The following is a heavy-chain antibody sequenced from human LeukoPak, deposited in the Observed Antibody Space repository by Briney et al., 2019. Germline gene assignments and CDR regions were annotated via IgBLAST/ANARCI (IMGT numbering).Heavy chain of an antibody. V-gene: IGHV1-46*01. Sequence: ASVKVSCKASGYTFTTYYIHWVRQAPGQGLEWMGIINPGGGSTSYAQKFQDRVTMTRDTSTSTVYMELSSLRSEDTAVYYCAREHFDWLSVSKINCFDPWGQGTLVTVSS. CDR2: INPGGGST. CDR3: AREHFDWLSVSKINCFDP. D-gene: IGHD3-9*01. J-gene: IGHJ5*02. CDR1: GYTFTTYY.